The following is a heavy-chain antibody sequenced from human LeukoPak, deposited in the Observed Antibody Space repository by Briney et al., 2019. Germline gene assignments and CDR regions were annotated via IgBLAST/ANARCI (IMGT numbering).Heavy chain of an antibody. Sequence: PGGSLRLSCAASGFTFSDYYMSWLRQAPGKGLEWVSYISSSGSNIYYADSVKGRFTISRDNAKNTLYLQMNSLRPEDTAVYYCARVSSSSSWYTDLDYWGQGTLVTVSS. V-gene: IGHV3-11*04. CDR3: ARVSSSSSWYTDLDY. D-gene: IGHD6-13*01. CDR2: ISSSGSNI. CDR1: GFTFSDYY. J-gene: IGHJ4*02.